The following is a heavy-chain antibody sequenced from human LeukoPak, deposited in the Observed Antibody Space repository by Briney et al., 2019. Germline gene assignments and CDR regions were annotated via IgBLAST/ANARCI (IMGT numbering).Heavy chain of an antibody. Sequence: SETLSLTCTVSGYSISSGYYWGWIRQPPGKGLEWIGSIYHSGSTYYNPSLKSRVTISVDTSKNQFSLKLSSVTAADTAVYYCARVLGRVYDYWGQGTLVTVSS. CDR1: GYSISSGYY. CDR2: IYHSGST. V-gene: IGHV4-38-2*02. J-gene: IGHJ4*02. CDR3: ARVLGRVYDY. D-gene: IGHD2-15*01.